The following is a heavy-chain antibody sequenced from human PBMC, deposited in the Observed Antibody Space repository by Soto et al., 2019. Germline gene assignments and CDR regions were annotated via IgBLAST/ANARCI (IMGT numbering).Heavy chain of an antibody. CDR1: GYTFPSYA. D-gene: IGHD5-12*01. Sequence: ASVKVSCKASGYTFPSYAIHWVRQAPGQRLEWMGWISTYNGDTNYAQTFQGRVTMTTDTSTSTVHMEVRSLRSDDTAVYYCAREGVAPYYYYGMDVWGQGTPVTVSS. V-gene: IGHV1-18*01. CDR3: AREGVAPYYYYGMDV. J-gene: IGHJ6*02. CDR2: ISTYNGDT.